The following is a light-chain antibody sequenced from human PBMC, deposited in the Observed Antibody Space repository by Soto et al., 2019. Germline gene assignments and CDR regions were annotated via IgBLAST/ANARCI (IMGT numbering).Light chain of an antibody. V-gene: IGKV3-20*01. Sequence: EIVLTQSPDTLSLSPGERATLSCRASQSVSSSYLAWYQQKPGQAPRLLIYGASSRATGIPDRFSGSGSGTDFTLTISRLEPEDFAVYYCQQYDSSPFTFGGGTKVDIK. CDR3: QQYDSSPFT. CDR1: QSVSSSY. CDR2: GAS. J-gene: IGKJ4*01.